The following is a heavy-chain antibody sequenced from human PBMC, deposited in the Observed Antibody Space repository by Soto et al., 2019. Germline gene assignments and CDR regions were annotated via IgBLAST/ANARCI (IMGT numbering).Heavy chain of an antibody. V-gene: IGHV4-59*08. CDR3: ARLGSGCYSYYFDY. CDR1: GDSISSFY. Sequence: SETLSLTCTVSGDSISSFYWSWIRQPPGKGLEWIGYIYYSGSTNYNPSLKSRVTISVDTSKNQFSLKLSSVTAADTAVYYCARLGSGCYSYYFDYWGQGTLVTVSS. J-gene: IGHJ4*02. CDR2: IYYSGST. D-gene: IGHD3-10*01.